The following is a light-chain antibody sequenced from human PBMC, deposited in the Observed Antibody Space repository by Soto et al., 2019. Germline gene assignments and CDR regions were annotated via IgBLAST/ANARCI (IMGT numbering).Light chain of an antibody. J-gene: IGKJ4*01. Sequence: DVVLTQSPLSLPVTLGQPASISCRSSQSLVYSDGNTYLNWFHQRPGQSPRRLIYRVSNRDSGAPDRFGGSGSGTDFTLEISRVEAEDVGVYYGMQGTHWPPAFGGGTTVEIK. CDR3: MQGTHWPPA. CDR2: RVS. CDR1: QSLVYSDGNTY. V-gene: IGKV2-30*01.